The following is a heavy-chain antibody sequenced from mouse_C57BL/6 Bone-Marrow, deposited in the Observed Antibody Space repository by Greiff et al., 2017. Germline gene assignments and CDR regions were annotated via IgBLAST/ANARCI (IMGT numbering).Heavy chain of an antibody. J-gene: IGHJ3*01. CDR2: IDPSDSYT. V-gene: IGHV1-50*01. CDR3: AREDGYQAWFAY. Sequence: QVQLQQPGAELVKPGASVKLSCKASGYTFTSYWMQWVKQRPGQGLEWIGEIDPSDSYTNYNQKFKGKATLTVDTSSSTAYMQLSSLTSEDSAVYYCAREDGYQAWFAYWGQGTLVTVSA. D-gene: IGHD2-3*01. CDR1: GYTFTSYW.